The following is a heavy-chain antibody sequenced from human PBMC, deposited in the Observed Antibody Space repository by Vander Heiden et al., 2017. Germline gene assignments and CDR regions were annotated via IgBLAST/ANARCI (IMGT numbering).Heavy chain of an antibody. CDR2: ISGSGGST. Sequence: EVQLLASGGGLVQPGGSLRLSCAASGVTFSSYAMSWVRQAPGKGLEWVSAISGSGGSTYYADSVKGRFTISRDNSKNTLYLQMNSLRAEDTAVYYCAKGSYYDFWSGYYDAFDIWGQGTMVTVSS. CDR3: AKGSYYDFWSGYYDAFDI. CDR1: GVTFSSYA. D-gene: IGHD3-3*01. J-gene: IGHJ3*02. V-gene: IGHV3-23*01.